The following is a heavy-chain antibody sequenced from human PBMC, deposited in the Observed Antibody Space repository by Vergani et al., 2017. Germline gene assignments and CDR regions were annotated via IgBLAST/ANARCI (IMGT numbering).Heavy chain of an antibody. J-gene: IGHJ4*02. CDR2: IWYDGSNK. CDR1: GFIFSNYD. Sequence: VQLVESGGGLVQPGGSLRLSCAASGFIFSNYDMHWVRQAPGKGLEWVAVIWYDGSNKYYAGSVKGRFTISRDNSKNTLYLQMNSLRAEDTAVYYCARGGRDGYNFALDYWGQGTLVTVSA. CDR3: ARGGRDGYNFALDY. V-gene: IGHV3-33*01. D-gene: IGHD5-24*01.